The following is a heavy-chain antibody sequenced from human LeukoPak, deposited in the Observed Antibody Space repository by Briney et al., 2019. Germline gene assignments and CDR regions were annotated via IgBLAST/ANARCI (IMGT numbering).Heavy chain of an antibody. D-gene: IGHD2-2*01. CDR2: ISGGGGST. V-gene: IGHV3-23*01. Sequence: PGGSLRLSCAASGFTFSSYAMSWVRQAPGKGLEWVAAISGGGGSTYYADSVKGRFTISRDNAKNSLYLKMNILRAEDTAVYYCSRVPSYGSSTSCYVWEEKKAGNRGMDVWGQGTKVTVSS. CDR1: GFTFSSYA. J-gene: IGHJ6*02. CDR3: SRVPSYGSSTSCYVWEEKKAGNRGMDV.